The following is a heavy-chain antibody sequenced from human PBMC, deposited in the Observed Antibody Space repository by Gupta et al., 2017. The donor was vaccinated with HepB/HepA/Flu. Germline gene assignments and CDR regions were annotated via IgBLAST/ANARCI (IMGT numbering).Heavy chain of an antibody. CDR2: ISWNSGRI. Sequence: EVQLVESGGGLVQPGRSLRLSCAASGFTFDDYAMHWVRQAPGKGLEWVSGISWNSGRIDYADAVKGRFTISRDSAKNSLHLQMNSLRVGDTALYYCAKGLNYDSGNDGFDIWGQGTMVTVSS. CDR1: GFTFDDYA. D-gene: IGHD3-22*01. CDR3: AKGLNYDSGNDGFDI. J-gene: IGHJ3*02. V-gene: IGHV3-9*01.